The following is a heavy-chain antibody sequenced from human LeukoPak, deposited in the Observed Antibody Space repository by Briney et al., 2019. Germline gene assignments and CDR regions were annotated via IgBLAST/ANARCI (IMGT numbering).Heavy chain of an antibody. V-gene: IGHV3-7*03. Sequence: GGSLRLSCAASGFTFSSYWMSWVRQAPGKGLEWVANIKQDGSEKYYVDSVKGRFTISRDNAKNSLYLQMNSLRAEDTAVYYCARGTNYYDSSGPLGYWGQGTLVTVSS. D-gene: IGHD3-22*01. CDR3: ARGTNYYDSSGPLGY. J-gene: IGHJ4*02. CDR1: GFTFSSYW. CDR2: IKQDGSEK.